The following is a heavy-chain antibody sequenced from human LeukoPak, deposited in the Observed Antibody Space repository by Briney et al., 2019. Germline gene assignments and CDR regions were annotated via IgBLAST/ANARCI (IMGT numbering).Heavy chain of an antibody. CDR1: GFTFSSYA. D-gene: IGHD3-10*01. V-gene: IGHV3-23*01. J-gene: IGHJ6*02. Sequence: GGSLRLSCAASGFTFSSYAMSWVRQAPGKGLEWVSAISGSGGSTYYADSVKGRFTISRDNSKNTLYLQMNSLRAEDTVVYYCAKDLNTYGSGAYYYYYGMDVWGQGTTVTVSS. CDR3: AKDLNTYGSGAYYYYYGMDV. CDR2: ISGSGGST.